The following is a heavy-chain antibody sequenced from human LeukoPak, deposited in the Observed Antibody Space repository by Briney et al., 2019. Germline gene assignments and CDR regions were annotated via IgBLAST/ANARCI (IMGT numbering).Heavy chain of an antibody. J-gene: IGHJ4*02. V-gene: IGHV3-15*01. CDR1: RFTFSNAW. Sequence: GGSLRLSCAASRFTFSNAWMSWVRQAPGKGLKWVGRIKSKTDGGTTDYAAPVKGRFTISRDDSKNTLYLQMNSLKTEDTAVYYCTTRYSPGSWKRRGDYFDYWGQGTLVTVSS. CDR2: IKSKTDGGTT. D-gene: IGHD3-10*01. CDR3: TTRYSPGSWKRRGDYFDY.